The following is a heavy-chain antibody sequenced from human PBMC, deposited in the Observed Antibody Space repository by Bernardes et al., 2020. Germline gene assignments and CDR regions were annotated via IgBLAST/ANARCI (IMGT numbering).Heavy chain of an antibody. D-gene: IGHD3-10*01. CDR1: GGTFSSYA. Sequence: SVKVSCKASGGTFSSYAISWVRQAPGQGLEWMGGIIPIFGTANYAQKFQGRVTITADESTSTAYMELSSLRSEDTAVYYCARGLWFGELLRTDYYYYMDVWGKGTTVTVSS. CDR3: ARGLWFGELLRTDYYYYMDV. CDR2: IIPIFGTA. V-gene: IGHV1-69*13. J-gene: IGHJ6*03.